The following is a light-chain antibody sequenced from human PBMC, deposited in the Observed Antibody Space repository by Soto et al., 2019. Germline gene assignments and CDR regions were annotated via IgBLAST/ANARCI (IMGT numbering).Light chain of an antibody. CDR3: SSYSSSALLV. CDR2: EVS. Sequence: QSALTQPASVSGSPGQSITISCTGTSSDITTYNYVSWYQQHPGRSPKLMIYEVSYRPSGVSNRFSGSKSGNTASLTISGLQAEDEADYYCSSYSSSALLVFGGGTKLTVL. CDR1: SSDITTYNY. V-gene: IGLV2-14*01. J-gene: IGLJ2*01.